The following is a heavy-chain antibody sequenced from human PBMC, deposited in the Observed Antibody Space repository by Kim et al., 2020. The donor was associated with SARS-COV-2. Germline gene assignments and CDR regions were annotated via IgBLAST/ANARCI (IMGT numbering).Heavy chain of an antibody. CDR1: GGSFTSSY. Sequence: SETLSLTCTVSGGSFTSSYWSWIRQPPGKGLEWIGYIYYSGGTDQNPSLKSRVSLSIDTSKNQLSLGLSTLTAADTAVYYCARLKDFYDTSTYLGDAFDIWGQGTKVTVSS. CDR3: ARLKDFYDTSTYLGDAFDI. V-gene: IGHV4-59*08. J-gene: IGHJ3*02. CDR2: IYYSGGT. D-gene: IGHD3-22*01.